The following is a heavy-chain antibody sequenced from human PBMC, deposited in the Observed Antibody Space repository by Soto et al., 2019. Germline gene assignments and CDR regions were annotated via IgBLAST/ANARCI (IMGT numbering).Heavy chain of an antibody. Sequence: XXVKVSCKVSGYTLTELSMHWVRHAPGKGLEWMGGFDPEDGETIYAQKFQGRVTMTEDTSTDTAYMELSSLRSEDTAVYYCATVSRPAYYYYYGMDVWGQGTTVTVSS. CDR1: GYTLTELS. J-gene: IGHJ6*02. V-gene: IGHV1-24*01. CDR3: ATVSRPAYYYYYGMDV. CDR2: FDPEDGET.